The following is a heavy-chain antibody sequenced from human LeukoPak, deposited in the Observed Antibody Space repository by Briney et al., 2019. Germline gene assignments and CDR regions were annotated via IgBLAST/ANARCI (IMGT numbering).Heavy chain of an antibody. Sequence: GSLRLSCAASGFTFSSYWMSWVRQAPGKGLEWVANIKQDGSEKYYVDSVKGRFTISRDNAKNSLYLQMNSLRAEDTAVYYCARDLTGRWELLRGDYWGQGTLVTVSS. CDR1: GFTFSSYW. CDR2: IKQDGSEK. D-gene: IGHD1-26*01. V-gene: IGHV3-7*01. CDR3: ARDLTGRWELLRGDY. J-gene: IGHJ4*02.